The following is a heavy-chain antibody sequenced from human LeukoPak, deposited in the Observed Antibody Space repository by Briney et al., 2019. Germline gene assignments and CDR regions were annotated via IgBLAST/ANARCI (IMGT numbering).Heavy chain of an antibody. V-gene: IGHV3-21*01. CDR1: GFSFSSYS. CDR3: ARDWNSTGYYYHMDV. CDR2: ISSGNIYI. Sequence: SGGSLRLSCAASGFSFSSYSMNWVRQAPGKGLEWVSCISSGNIYIYYADSVKGRFTISRDNAKNSLFLQMNSLRAEDMAVYYCARDWNSTGYYYHMDVWGKGTTVTVSS. J-gene: IGHJ6*03. D-gene: IGHD2/OR15-2a*01.